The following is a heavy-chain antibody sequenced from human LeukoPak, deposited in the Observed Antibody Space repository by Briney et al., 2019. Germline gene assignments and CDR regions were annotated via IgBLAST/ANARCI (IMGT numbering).Heavy chain of an antibody. CDR1: GYSFTNYW. D-gene: IGHD4-11*01. V-gene: IGHV5-51*01. CDR3: ARRVYSNYWYFDL. J-gene: IGHJ2*01. Sequence: GESLKISCKGSGYSFTNYWIGWVRQMPGKGLEWMGIIYPGGSDARYGPSFQGQVTISADKSISTAYLQWSSLKASDTAIYYCARRVYSNYWYFDLWGRGTLVTVSS. CDR2: IYPGGSDA.